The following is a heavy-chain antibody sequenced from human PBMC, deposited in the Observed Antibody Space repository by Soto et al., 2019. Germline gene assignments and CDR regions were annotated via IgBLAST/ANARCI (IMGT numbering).Heavy chain of an antibody. CDR3: ATESGSTYGYFDH. CDR2: ISNSGST. V-gene: IGHV4-30-4*01. CDR1: GGSVTSDEDY. Sequence: LSLTCTVSGGSVTSDEDYWTWIRQSPGKGLEWIGYISNSGSTGYNPSLKTRLSMSVDRSKNQFTLRLTSVTAADTAVYFCATESGSTYGYFDHWGQGTQVTVSS. D-gene: IGHD5-18*01. J-gene: IGHJ4*02.